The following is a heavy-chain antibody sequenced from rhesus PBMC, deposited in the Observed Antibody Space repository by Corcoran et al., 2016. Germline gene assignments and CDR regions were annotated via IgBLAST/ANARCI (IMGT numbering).Heavy chain of an antibody. D-gene: IGHD2-33*01. Sequence: QVQLQESGPGLVKPSETLSLTCAVSGGSISTYYWNWIRQPPGKGLEVIGYIWGRWTPYDNPSFKSRFTISTATSKDQCSLKLSSVTAADTAVYYCARNGGDGGFDVWGAGVLVTVSS. CDR3: ARNGGDGGFDV. V-gene: IGHV4-165*02. CDR2: IWGRWTP. CDR1: GGSISTYY. J-gene: IGHJ5-1*01.